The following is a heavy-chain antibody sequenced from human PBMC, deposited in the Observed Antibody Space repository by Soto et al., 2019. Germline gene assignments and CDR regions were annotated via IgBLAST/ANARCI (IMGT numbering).Heavy chain of an antibody. Sequence: LQALSRTCSISWDSVSSYSAAWNWIRQSPSRGLEWLGRTYYRSKWYNDYAVSVKSRITINPDTSKNQFSLQLNSVTPEDTAVYYCARDRVAAAHILNYGMDVWGQGTTVTVSS. CDR2: TYYRSKWYN. J-gene: IGHJ6*02. V-gene: IGHV6-1*01. CDR3: ARDRVAAAHILNYGMDV. D-gene: IGHD6-13*01. CDR1: WDSVSSYSAA.